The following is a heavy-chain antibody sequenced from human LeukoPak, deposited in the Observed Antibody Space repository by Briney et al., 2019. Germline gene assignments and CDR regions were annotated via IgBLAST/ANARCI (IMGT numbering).Heavy chain of an antibody. CDR3: ARDGGSGYPDLNWFDP. V-gene: IGHV1-2*02. Sequence: GASVTDSCKASVYTFTDYYMHWVRQAPGKGLAWMGWINPNSGGTNYAQKFQGRVTMTRDTSISTAYMELSRLRSDDTAVYYCARDGGSGYPDLNWFDPWGQGTLVTVSS. D-gene: IGHD3-22*01. CDR1: VYTFTDYY. CDR2: INPNSGGT. J-gene: IGHJ5*02.